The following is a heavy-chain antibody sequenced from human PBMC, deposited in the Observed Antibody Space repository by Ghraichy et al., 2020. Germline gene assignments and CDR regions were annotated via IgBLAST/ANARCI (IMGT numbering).Heavy chain of an antibody. V-gene: IGHV3-48*02. CDR1: GFTFSNYY. J-gene: IGHJ4*02. CDR2: ISSGSSTI. D-gene: IGHD2-15*01. CDR3: ARRDCSSGSCYSDY. Sequence: GGSLRLSCAASGFTFSNYYMNWVRQAPGKGLEWVSHISSGSSTIYYADSVKGRFTISRDNAKNSLYLQMNSLRDEDTAVYYCARRDCSSGSCYSDYWGQGTLVTVSS.